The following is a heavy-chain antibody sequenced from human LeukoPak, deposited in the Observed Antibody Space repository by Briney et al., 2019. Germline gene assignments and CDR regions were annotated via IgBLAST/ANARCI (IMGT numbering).Heavy chain of an antibody. CDR3: ARSTLIMIRGAVDY. CDR2: INPQRGST. V-gene: IGHV1-2*02. Sequence: ASVKVSCKTSGYTFTDHYIHWIRQTPRRGLEWLGWINPQRGSTDSAQNFQGRLTMTRDTSINTAYMELFSPTSDDTAIYYCARSTLIMIRGAVDYWGQGSLVAVSS. CDR1: GYTFTDHY. J-gene: IGHJ4*02. D-gene: IGHD3-10*01.